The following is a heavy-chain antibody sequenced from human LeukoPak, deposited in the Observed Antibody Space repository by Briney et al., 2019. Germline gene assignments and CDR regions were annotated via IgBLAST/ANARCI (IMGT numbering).Heavy chain of an antibody. CDR1: GFTFSSYS. V-gene: IGHV3-21*01. D-gene: IGHD3-10*01. J-gene: IGHJ6*03. Sequence: GGSLRLSCAASGFTFSSYSMNWVRQAPGKGLEWVSSISSSSSYIYYADSVKGRFTISRDNAKNSLYLQMNSLRAEDTAVYYCAREGLWFGPSDYMDVWGKGTTVTVSS. CDR3: AREGLWFGPSDYMDV. CDR2: ISSSSSYI.